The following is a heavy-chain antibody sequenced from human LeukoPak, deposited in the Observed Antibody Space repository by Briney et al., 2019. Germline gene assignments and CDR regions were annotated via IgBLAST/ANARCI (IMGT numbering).Heavy chain of an antibody. CDR3: AREGYSSGWYNYYYYYYYMDV. V-gene: IGHV4-4*07. CDR1: GGSISSYY. CDR2: IYTSGST. D-gene: IGHD6-19*01. J-gene: IGHJ6*03. Sequence: SETLSLTCTVSGGSISSYYWSWIRQPAGKGLEWIGRIYTSGSTNYNPSLKSRVTISVDTSKNQFSLKLSSVTAADTAVYYCAREGYSSGWYNYYYYYYYMDVWGKGTTVTISS.